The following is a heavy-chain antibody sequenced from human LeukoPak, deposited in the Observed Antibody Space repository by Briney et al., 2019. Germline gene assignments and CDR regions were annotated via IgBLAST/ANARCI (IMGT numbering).Heavy chain of an antibody. CDR1: GFTFSSYA. CDR2: ISGSGGST. CDR3: AKAEEGDLSYYFDY. V-gene: IGHV3-23*01. J-gene: IGHJ4*02. Sequence: PGGSLRLSCAASGFTFSSYAMSWVRHAPGKGLEWVSAISGSGGSTYYADSVKGRFTISRDNSKNTLYLQMNSLRAEDTAVYYCAKAEEGDLSYYFDYWGQGTLVTVSS. D-gene: IGHD3-10*01.